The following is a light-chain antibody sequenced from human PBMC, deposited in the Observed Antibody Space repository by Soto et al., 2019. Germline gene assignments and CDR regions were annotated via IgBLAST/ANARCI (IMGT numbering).Light chain of an antibody. J-gene: IGKJ4*01. V-gene: IGKV3-20*01. CDR1: RSVSSSY. CDR2: GAS. Sequence: EIVLTQSPGTLSLSPGEKPPFPSGPSRSVSSSYLAWYQQKPGQAPRLLIYGASSRATGIPDRFSGSGSGTDFTLTISRLEPEDFAVYYCQQYGSSPSTTFGGGTKVDIK. CDR3: QQYGSSPSTT.